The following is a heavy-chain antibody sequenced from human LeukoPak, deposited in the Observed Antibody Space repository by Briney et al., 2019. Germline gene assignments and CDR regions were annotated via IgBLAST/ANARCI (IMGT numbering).Heavy chain of an antibody. CDR3: ARAHVLRYFDWLFPPFDY. CDR1: GYTFTSYD. D-gene: IGHD3-9*01. J-gene: IGHJ4*02. V-gene: IGHV1-2*02. CDR2: INPNSGGT. Sequence: ASVKVSCKASGYTFTSYDINWVRQAPGQGLEWMGWINPNSGGTNYAQKFQGRVTMTRDTSISTAYMELSRLRSDDTAVYYCARAHVLRYFDWLFPPFDYWGQGTLVTVSS.